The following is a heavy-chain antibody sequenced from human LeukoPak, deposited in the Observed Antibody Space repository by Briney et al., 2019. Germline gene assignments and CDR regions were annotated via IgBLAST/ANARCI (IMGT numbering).Heavy chain of an antibody. D-gene: IGHD3-10*01. Sequence: GGSLRLSCAASGFTFSSYWMSWVRQAPGKGLEWVANIKQDGSEKYYVDSVKGRFTISRDNAKNSLYLQMNSLRAEDTAVYYCARDTSMVRGEGDYFDYWGQGTLVTVSS. CDR3: ARDTSMVRGEGDYFDY. CDR1: GFTFSSYW. V-gene: IGHV3-7*01. CDR2: IKQDGSEK. J-gene: IGHJ4*02.